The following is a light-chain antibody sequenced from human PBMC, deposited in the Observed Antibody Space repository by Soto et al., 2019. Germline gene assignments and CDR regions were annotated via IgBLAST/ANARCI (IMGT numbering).Light chain of an antibody. CDR1: QSVFSS. CDR2: GAA. Sequence: EIVMTQSPATLSVSPGDRATLSCRASQSVFSSLAWFQQKPGQAPRLLIYGAATRATGIPARFSGSGSGTDFTLTISSLEPEDFAVYYCQQRSNWPPTFGPGTKVDIK. CDR3: QQRSNWPPT. J-gene: IGKJ3*01. V-gene: IGKV3-15*01.